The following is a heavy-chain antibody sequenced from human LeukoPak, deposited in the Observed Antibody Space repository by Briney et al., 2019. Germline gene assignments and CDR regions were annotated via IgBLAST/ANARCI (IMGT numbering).Heavy chain of an antibody. CDR3: ARGVATYDFLNGYV. Sequence: GGSLRLSCAASGFTFSSYWMTWVRQAPEKGLEWVANIKQDGSEKHYVDSVKGRFTISRDNAKNSLYLQMNSLRAEDTAVYYCARGVATYDFLNGYVWGQGTLVTVSS. J-gene: IGHJ4*02. CDR1: GFTFSSYW. CDR2: IKQDGSEK. V-gene: IGHV3-7*01. D-gene: IGHD3-3*01.